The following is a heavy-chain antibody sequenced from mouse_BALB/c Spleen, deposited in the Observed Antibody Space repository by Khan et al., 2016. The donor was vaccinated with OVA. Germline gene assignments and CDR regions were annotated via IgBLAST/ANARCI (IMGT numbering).Heavy chain of an antibody. D-gene: IGHD2-12*01. Sequence: QVQLKDSGPGLVAPSQSLSITCTISGFSLTNYGVHWVRQPPGKGLEWLVVIWSDGSTTYNSALKSRLTISKDNSKSQVFLKMNSLQTDDTAMYFCARQPYYNYNVMDYWGQGTSVTVSS. CDR1: GFSLTNYG. J-gene: IGHJ4*01. CDR3: ARQPYYNYNVMDY. V-gene: IGHV2-6-1*01. CDR2: IWSDGST.